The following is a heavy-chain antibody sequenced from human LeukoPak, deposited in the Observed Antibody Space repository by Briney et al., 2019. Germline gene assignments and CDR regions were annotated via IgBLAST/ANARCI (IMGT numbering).Heavy chain of an antibody. V-gene: IGHV4-39*01. J-gene: IGHJ4*02. Sequence: SETLSLTCTVSGGSISSSSYYWGWIRQPPGTGLEWVGSIYYSGSTYYNPSLKSRVTISVDTSKNQFSLKLSSVTAADTAVYYCARHAEKQWLVRWYFDYWGQGTLVTVSS. CDR2: IYYSGST. CDR3: ARHAEKQWLVRWYFDY. D-gene: IGHD6-19*01. CDR1: GGSISSSSYY.